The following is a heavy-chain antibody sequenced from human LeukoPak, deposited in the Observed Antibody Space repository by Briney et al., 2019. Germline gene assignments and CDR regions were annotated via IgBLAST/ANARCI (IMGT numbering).Heavy chain of an antibody. Sequence: PSETLSLTCTVSGGSISSYDWSWIRQPPGKGQEWIGYIYYSGSTNYNPSLKSRVTISVDTSKNQFSLKLSSVTAADTAVYYCARASSIAAALFDYWGQGTLVTVSS. CDR1: GGSISSYD. J-gene: IGHJ4*02. V-gene: IGHV4-59*01. CDR3: ARASSIAAALFDY. D-gene: IGHD6-13*01. CDR2: IYYSGST.